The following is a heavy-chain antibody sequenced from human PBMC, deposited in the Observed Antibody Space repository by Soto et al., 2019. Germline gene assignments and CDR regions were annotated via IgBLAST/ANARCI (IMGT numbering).Heavy chain of an antibody. V-gene: IGHV1-3*01. Sequence: DSVKTSSRASGYIYSTYVIYWVRQAPGQRPEWMGWINAGFGNAKYSQKFQGRVTITTDDSTSTAYMELSSLRSEDTAVYYCARSPRPTYYYDSSGYIFDYWGQGTLVTVSS. CDR2: INAGFGNA. CDR3: ARSPRPTYYYDSSGYIFDY. J-gene: IGHJ4*02. CDR1: GYIYSTYV. D-gene: IGHD3-22*01.